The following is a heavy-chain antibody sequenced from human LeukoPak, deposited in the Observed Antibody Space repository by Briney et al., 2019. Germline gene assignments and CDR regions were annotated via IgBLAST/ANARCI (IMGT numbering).Heavy chain of an antibody. CDR3: SRVSKAGTTWSDP. D-gene: IGHD6-19*01. CDR2: INPNSGGT. CDR1: GYTFTGYY. Sequence: SVTVSFKSSGYTFTGYYMHGVRQATGQGLEWMGWINPNSGGTNYAQKYQGRVTMTSDTSISTAYMELSRLRSDDTAVYYWSRVSKAGTTWSDPWGQGTLLTVSS. V-gene: IGHV1-2*02. J-gene: IGHJ5*02.